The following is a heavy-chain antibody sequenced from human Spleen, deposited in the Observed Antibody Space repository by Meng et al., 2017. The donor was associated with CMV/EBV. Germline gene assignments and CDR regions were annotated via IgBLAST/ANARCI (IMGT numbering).Heavy chain of an antibody. CDR2: ISQDGSNT. CDR3: AREGPDAPIFDL. Sequence: SCAVSGFTFSRFPFHWVRQAPGKGLEWMALISQDGSNTFFAASVKRRFTISRDASRHSLSLQVSSLRAEDTGVYFCAREGPDAPIFDLWGQGALVTVSS. J-gene: IGHJ4*02. D-gene: IGHD2-21*01. V-gene: IGHV3-30*04. CDR1: GFTFSRFP.